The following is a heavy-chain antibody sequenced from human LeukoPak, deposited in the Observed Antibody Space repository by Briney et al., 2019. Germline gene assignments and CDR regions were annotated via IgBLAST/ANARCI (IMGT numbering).Heavy chain of an antibody. V-gene: IGHV4-39*07. D-gene: IGHD5-18*01. Sequence: SETLSLTCTVSGDSISSSSYYWGWIRQPPGKGREWIGSIYYSGSTYYNPSLKSRVTILVETSKTQFCLKLSSVTAADTAVYYCARKERGYSYGYYGYWGQGTLVTVS. CDR2: IYYSGST. CDR1: GDSISSSSYY. J-gene: IGHJ4*02. CDR3: ARKERGYSYGYYGY.